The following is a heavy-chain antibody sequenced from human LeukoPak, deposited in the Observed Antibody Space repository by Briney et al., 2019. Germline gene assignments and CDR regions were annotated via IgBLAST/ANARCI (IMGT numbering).Heavy chain of an antibody. Sequence: SETLSLTCSVSGGPIRNYYWSWIRQPAGKGLEWIGHIYPSGSTNYNPSLKSRVAMSMDTSKNHFSLKVTSVTAADTAVYFCAKEGSSRYDYWGQGTLVTVSS. CDR1: GGPIRNYY. V-gene: IGHV4-4*07. CDR3: AKEGSSRYDY. D-gene: IGHD6-25*01. CDR2: IYPSGST. J-gene: IGHJ4*02.